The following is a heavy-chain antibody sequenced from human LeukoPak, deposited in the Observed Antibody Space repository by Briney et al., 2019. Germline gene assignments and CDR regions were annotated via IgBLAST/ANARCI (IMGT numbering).Heavy chain of an antibody. Sequence: GGSLRLSCVASGFIFSTYGLHWVRQSPGKGLEWVAVISYDGSNKYYADSVKGRFTISRDNSKNTLYLQMNSLRAEDTAVYYCAKDDYGDYLDYWGQGTLVTVSS. CDR3: AKDDYGDYLDY. CDR1: GFIFSTYG. D-gene: IGHD4-17*01. CDR2: ISYDGSNK. V-gene: IGHV3-30*18. J-gene: IGHJ4*02.